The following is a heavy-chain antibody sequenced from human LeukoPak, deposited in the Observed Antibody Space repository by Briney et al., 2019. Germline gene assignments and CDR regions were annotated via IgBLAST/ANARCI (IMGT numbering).Heavy chain of an antibody. Sequence: ASVKVSCKTSGYTFTNYDINWVRQATGQGLEWMGWMNPKSGNTGTAQRFQGRVTMTRDTSISTAYMELSSLRSEDTAVYYCARVWGAIDYWGQGTLVTVSS. D-gene: IGHD1-26*01. CDR2: MNPKSGNT. V-gene: IGHV1-8*01. CDR1: GYTFTNYD. CDR3: ARVWGAIDY. J-gene: IGHJ4*02.